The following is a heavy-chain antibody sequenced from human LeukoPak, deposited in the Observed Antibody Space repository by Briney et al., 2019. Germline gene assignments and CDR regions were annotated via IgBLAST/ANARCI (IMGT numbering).Heavy chain of an antibody. D-gene: IGHD3-10*01. V-gene: IGHV3-11*01. CDR3: AKDRTYGPFDQ. CDR1: GFTFSDSY. J-gene: IGHJ4*02. Sequence: GGSLRLSCAASGFTFSDSYMSWIRQAPGRGLEWISYISTSGNAIYYADSVKGRFTISRDNAKKSLYLQMNSLRAEDTAVYYCAKDRTYGPFDQWGQGTLVTVSS. CDR2: ISTSGNAI.